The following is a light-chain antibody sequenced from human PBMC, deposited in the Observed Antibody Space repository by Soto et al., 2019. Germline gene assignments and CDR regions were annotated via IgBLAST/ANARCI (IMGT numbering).Light chain of an antibody. Sequence: QSALTQPASVSGSPGQSITISCTGTSSDVGGYNYVSWYQQHPGKAPKVMIYDVSNRPSGVSNRFSGSKSGNTASRTISGLQAEDEADYYCSSYTSSSTRVFGGGTELTVL. CDR2: DVS. V-gene: IGLV2-14*01. CDR1: SSDVGGYNY. CDR3: SSYTSSSTRV. J-gene: IGLJ2*01.